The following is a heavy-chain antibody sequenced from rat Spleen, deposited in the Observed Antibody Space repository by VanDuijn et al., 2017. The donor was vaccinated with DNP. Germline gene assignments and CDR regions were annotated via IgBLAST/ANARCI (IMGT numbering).Heavy chain of an antibody. CDR2: IGTSGDFT. Sequence: EVHLVESGGGFVQSGMSMQLSCAASGFTFSRFPMAWVRQAPTEGLEWVATIGTSGDFTYYRDSGRGRFTISRDNAGNTLYLQMSSLRSEDTATYYCTRDPPTLAPFDYWGQGVMVTVSS. J-gene: IGHJ2*01. CDR3: TRDPPTLAPFDY. V-gene: IGHV5-46*01. CDR1: GFTFSRFP. D-gene: IGHD3-4*01.